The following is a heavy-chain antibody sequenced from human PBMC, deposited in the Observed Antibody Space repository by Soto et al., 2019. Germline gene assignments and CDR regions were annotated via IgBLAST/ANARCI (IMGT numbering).Heavy chain of an antibody. CDR1: GFTFSDYS. V-gene: IGHV3-21*01. CDR3: ARELSTGARDH. D-gene: IGHD3-16*02. J-gene: IGHJ4*02. CDR2: ITSGSTYI. Sequence: EVQLVESGGGLVKPGGSLRLSCAASGFTFSDYSMNWVRQAPGKGLEWVSSITSGSTYIYYADSVKGRFTISRDNAKNSLYLQMNSLTAEDTAVYYCARELSTGARDHWGQGTLVTVSS.